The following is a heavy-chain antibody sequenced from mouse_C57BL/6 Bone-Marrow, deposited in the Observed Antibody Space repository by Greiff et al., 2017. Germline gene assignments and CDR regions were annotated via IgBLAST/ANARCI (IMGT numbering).Heavy chain of an antibody. CDR2: IYPGSGNT. J-gene: IGHJ4*01. CDR1: GYTFTDYY. D-gene: IGHD1-1*01. CDR3: APTVVAPMDY. V-gene: IGHV1-76*01. Sequence: VQLVESGAELVRPGASVKLSCKASGYTFTDYYINWVKQRPGQGLEWIARIYPGSGNTYYNEKFKGKATLTAEKSSSTAYMQLSSLTSEDSAVYFCAPTVVAPMDYWGQGTSVTVSS.